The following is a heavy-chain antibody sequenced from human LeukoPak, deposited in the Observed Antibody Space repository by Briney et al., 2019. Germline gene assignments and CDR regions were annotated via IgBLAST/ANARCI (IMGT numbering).Heavy chain of an antibody. CDR1: GGSFSGYY. CDR3: ARRVYHYGSGSYRGLDY. V-gene: IGHV4-34*01. Sequence: ASETLSLTCAVYGGSFSGYYWSWIRQPPGKGLEWIGSIYYSGSTYYNPSLKSRVTISVDTSRNQFSLKLTSVTAADTAVYYCARRVYHYGSGSYRGLDYWGQGTLVTVSS. J-gene: IGHJ4*02. D-gene: IGHD3-10*01. CDR2: IYYSGST.